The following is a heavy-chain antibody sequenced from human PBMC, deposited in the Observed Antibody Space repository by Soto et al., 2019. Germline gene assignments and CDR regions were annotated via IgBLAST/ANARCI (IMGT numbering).Heavy chain of an antibody. Sequence: KTSETLSLTCTVSGGSTSSDNYWSWIRQPPGKGLEWIGHIYYSGNTDYNLSLKSRLAISIDTSKNQFSLKLSSVTAADTAVYFCAREGGESSDGLYYFDSWGQGSLVTVSS. V-gene: IGHV4-30-4*01. CDR2: IYYSGNT. D-gene: IGHD3-16*01. CDR3: AREGGESSDGLYYFDS. CDR1: GGSTSSDNY. J-gene: IGHJ4*02.